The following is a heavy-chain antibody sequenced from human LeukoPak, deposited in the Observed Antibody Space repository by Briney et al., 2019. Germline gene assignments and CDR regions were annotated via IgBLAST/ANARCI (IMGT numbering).Heavy chain of an antibody. V-gene: IGHV3-23*05. J-gene: IGHJ4*02. CDR1: GFTFSVSV. CDR2: VSSSGSNT. D-gene: IGHD6-13*01. Sequence: GGSLRLSCAASGFTFSVSVMNWVRQAPGKGREGVSGVSSSGSNTYYAESVKGRFTISRDNHKNTVHLQMNSLRVEDTAMYYCAKEGGYASSWIWGQGILVTVSS. CDR3: AKEGGYASSWI.